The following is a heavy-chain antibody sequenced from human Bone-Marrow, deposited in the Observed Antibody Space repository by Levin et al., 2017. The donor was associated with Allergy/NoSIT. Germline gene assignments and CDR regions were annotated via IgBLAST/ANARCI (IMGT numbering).Heavy chain of an antibody. J-gene: IGHJ4*02. V-gene: IGHV1-18*01. CDR3: ARDAPFIAVAGTLSDY. CDR2: ISAYNGNT. D-gene: IGHD6-19*01. CDR1: GYTFTSYG. Sequence: GESLKISCKASGYTFTSYGISWVRQAPGQGLEWMGWISAYNGNTNYAQKLQGRVTMTTDTSTSTAYMELRSLRSDDTAVYYCARDAPFIAVAGTLSDYWGQGTLVTVSS.